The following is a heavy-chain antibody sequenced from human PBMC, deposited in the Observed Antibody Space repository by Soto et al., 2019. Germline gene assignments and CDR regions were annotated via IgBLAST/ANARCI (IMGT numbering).Heavy chain of an antibody. CDR1: GGTFSSYA. J-gene: IGHJ6*02. D-gene: IGHD6-19*01. CDR3: VYSSGWRNYYYYYGMDV. Sequence: SVKVSCKASGGTFSSYAISWVRQAPGQGLEWMGGIIPIFGTANYAQKFQGRVTITADESTSAAYMEPSSLRSEDTAVYYCVYSSGWRNYYYYYGMDVWGQGTTVTVSS. V-gene: IGHV1-69*13. CDR2: IIPIFGTA.